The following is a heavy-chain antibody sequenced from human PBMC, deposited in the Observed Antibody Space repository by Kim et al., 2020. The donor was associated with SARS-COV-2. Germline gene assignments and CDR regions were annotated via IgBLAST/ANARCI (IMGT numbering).Heavy chain of an antibody. J-gene: IGHJ6*02. CDR1: GGTFSSYA. Sequence: SVKVSCKASGGTFSSYAISWVRQAPGQGLEWMGGIIPIFGTANYAQKFQGRVTITADESTSTAYMELSSLRSEDTAVYYCARCRQQWLADYYYYGMDVWGQGTTVTVSS. CDR2: IIPIFGTA. D-gene: IGHD6-19*01. CDR3: ARCRQQWLADYYYYGMDV. V-gene: IGHV1-69*13.